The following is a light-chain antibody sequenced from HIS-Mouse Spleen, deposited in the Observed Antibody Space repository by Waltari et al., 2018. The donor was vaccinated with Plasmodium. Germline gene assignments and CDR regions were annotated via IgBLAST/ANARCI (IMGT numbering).Light chain of an antibody. CDR3: LSADSSGTWV. Sequence: SYELTQPPSVSVSLGQMARITCSGEALPKKYAYWYQQKPGQFPVLGIYKDSERPSGIPERFSGSSSGTIVTLTISGGQAEDEADYYCLSADSSGTWVFGGGTKLTVL. CDR1: ALPKKY. CDR2: KDS. J-gene: IGLJ3*02. V-gene: IGLV3-16*01.